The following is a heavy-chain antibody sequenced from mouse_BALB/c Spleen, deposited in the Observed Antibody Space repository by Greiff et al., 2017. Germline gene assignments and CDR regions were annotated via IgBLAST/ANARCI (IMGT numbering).Heavy chain of an antibody. CDR3: AREDYDDAMDY. V-gene: IGHV5-4*02. J-gene: IGHJ4*01. CDR2: ISDGGSYT. CDR1: GFTFSDYY. Sequence: EVHLVESGGGLVKPGGSLKLSCAASGFTFSDYYMYWVRQTPEKRLEWVATISDGGSYTYYPDSVKGRFTISRDNAKNNLYLQMSSLKSEDTAMYYCAREDYDDAMDYWGQGTSVTVSS. D-gene: IGHD2-4*01.